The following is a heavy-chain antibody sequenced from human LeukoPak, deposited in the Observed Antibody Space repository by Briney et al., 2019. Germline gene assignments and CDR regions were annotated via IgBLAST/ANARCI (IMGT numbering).Heavy chain of an antibody. Sequence: GGSLRLSCAASGFTFSSYEMNWVRQAPGKGLEWVSYISSSGSTIYYADSVKGRFTISRDNAKNSLYLQMNSLRAEDTALYYCAKDKTAAAVMAPDYWGQGTLVTVSS. CDR2: ISSSGSTI. V-gene: IGHV3-48*03. CDR1: GFTFSSYE. D-gene: IGHD6-25*01. CDR3: AKDKTAAAVMAPDY. J-gene: IGHJ4*02.